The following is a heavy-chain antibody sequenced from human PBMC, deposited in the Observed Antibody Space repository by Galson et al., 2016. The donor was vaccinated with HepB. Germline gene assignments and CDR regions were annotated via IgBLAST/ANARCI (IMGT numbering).Heavy chain of an antibody. D-gene: IGHD1-1*01. Sequence: SVKVSCKASGYTLTGYYMHWVRQAPGQGLQWMGWINPNNGDTNYAQQFQGRVTLTRDASINTAYMELTRLRFDDTAMYYCARDFDDDFVAYWGQGTLVTVSS. CDR1: GYTLTGYY. V-gene: IGHV1-2*02. J-gene: IGHJ4*02. CDR2: INPNNGDT. CDR3: ARDFDDDFVAY.